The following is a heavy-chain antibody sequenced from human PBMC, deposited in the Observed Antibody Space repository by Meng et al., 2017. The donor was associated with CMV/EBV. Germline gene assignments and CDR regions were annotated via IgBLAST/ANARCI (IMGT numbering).Heavy chain of an antibody. CDR1: GFTFSSYW. J-gene: IGHJ4*02. D-gene: IGHD7-27*01. V-gene: IGHV3-74*01. CDR3: ARVANGGGVGGPLDY. CDR2: INSDGSST. Sequence: GGSLRLSCAASGFTFSSYWMHWVRQAPGKGLVWVSRINSDGSSTSYADSVKGRFTISRDNAKNTLYLQMNSLRAEDTAVYYCARVANGGGVGGPLDYWGQGTLVTVFS.